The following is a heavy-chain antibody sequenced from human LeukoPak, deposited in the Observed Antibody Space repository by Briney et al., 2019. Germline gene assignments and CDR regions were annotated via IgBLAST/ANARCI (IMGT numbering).Heavy chain of an antibody. D-gene: IGHD5-18*01. J-gene: IGHJ4*02. V-gene: IGHV7-4-1*02. CDR3: ARNRGHIQPLGY. CDR2: INTNTGNR. CDR1: RNTLIRYA. Sequence: ASVKDSCKACRNTLIRYAMNWVRQAPAQGLEWMGWINTNTGNRRSAQGSSGRFLFSLDTANSTEYLQISMLKAEATAVYYCARNRGHIQPLGYWGQGTLVTVSS.